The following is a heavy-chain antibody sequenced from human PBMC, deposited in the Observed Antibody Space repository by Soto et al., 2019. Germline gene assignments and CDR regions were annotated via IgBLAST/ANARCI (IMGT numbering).Heavy chain of an antibody. J-gene: IGHJ6*02. CDR2: TYNSVST. CDR3: ARDLWGYCGTDCYPLDV. CDR1: GGSISRGGYY. D-gene: IGHD2-21*02. Sequence: SETLSLTCAVSGGSISRGGYYWSWIRQNPGKGLEWIGYTYNSVSTYYNPSLKSRVTISVDTSKNQFSLKLTSVTAADTAVYYCARDLWGYCGTDCYPLDVWGQGTTVTVSS. V-gene: IGHV4-31*11.